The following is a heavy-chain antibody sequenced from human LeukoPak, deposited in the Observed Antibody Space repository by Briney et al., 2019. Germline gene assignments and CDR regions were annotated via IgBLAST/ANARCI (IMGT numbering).Heavy chain of an antibody. J-gene: IGHJ3*02. CDR3: ARDQREAHYYDSSGYYHDAFDI. V-gene: IGHV1-18*01. Sequence: GASVKVSCKASGYTFTSYGISWVRQAPGQGLEWMGWISAYNGDTNYAQKFQGRVTMTTDTSTSTAYMELRSLRSDDTAVYYCARDQREAHYYDSSGYYHDAFDIWGQGTMVTVSS. CDR2: ISAYNGDT. CDR1: GYTFTSYG. D-gene: IGHD3-22*01.